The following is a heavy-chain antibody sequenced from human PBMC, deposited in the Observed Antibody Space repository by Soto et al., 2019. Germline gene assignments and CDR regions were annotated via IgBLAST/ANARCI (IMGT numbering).Heavy chain of an antibody. J-gene: IGHJ2*01. CDR1: GGTFSSYA. CDR3: ARDSPNSGSYYFNSWYFDL. V-gene: IGHV1-69*06. D-gene: IGHD1-26*01. CDR2: IIPIFGTA. Sequence: GASVKVSCKASGGTFSSYAISWVRQAPGQGLEWMGGIIPIFGTANYVQKFQGRVTITADKSTSTAYMELSSLRSEDTAVYYCARDSPNSGSYYFNSWYFDLWGRGTLVTVS.